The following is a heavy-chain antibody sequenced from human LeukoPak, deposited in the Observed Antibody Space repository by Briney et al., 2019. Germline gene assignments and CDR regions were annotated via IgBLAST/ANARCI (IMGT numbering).Heavy chain of an antibody. CDR3: ARDSGGSYYLYYFDY. J-gene: IGHJ4*02. Sequence: GGSLRLSCAASGFTFSSYAMHWVRQAPGKGLEWVAVISYDGSNKYYADSVKGRFTISRDNSKNTLYLQMNSLRAEDTAVYYCARDSGGSYYLYYFDYWGQGTLVTVSS. V-gene: IGHV3-30*04. CDR1: GFTFSSYA. D-gene: IGHD1-26*01. CDR2: ISYDGSNK.